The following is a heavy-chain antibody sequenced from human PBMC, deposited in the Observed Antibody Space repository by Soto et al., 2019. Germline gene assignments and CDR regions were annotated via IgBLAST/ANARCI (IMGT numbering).Heavy chain of an antibody. Sequence: GASVKVSCKASGGTFSSYTISWVRQAPGQGLEWMGRIIPILGIANYAQKFQGRVTITADKSTSTAYMELSSLRSDDTAVYYCARDDRRLKAAPMAPGLADSWGQGPLVPASS. D-gene: IGHD3-10*01. CDR2: IIPILGIA. CDR1: GGTFSSYT. CDR3: ARDDRRLKAAPMAPGLADS. V-gene: IGHV1-69*04. J-gene: IGHJ4*02.